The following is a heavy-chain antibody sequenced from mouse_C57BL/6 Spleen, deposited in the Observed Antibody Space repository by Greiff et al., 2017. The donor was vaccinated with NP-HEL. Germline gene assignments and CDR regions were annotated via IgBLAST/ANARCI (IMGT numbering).Heavy chain of an antibody. V-gene: IGHV1-69*01. Sequence: VQLQQPGAELVMPGASVKLSCKASGYTFTSYWMHWVKQRPGQGLEWIGEIDPSDSYTNYNQKFKGKSTLTVDKSSSTAYMQLSSLTSEDSAVYYCARGGTYSNSAWFAYWGQGTLVTVSA. CDR2: IDPSDSYT. CDR3: ARGGTYSNSAWFAY. CDR1: GYTFTSYW. D-gene: IGHD2-5*01. J-gene: IGHJ3*01.